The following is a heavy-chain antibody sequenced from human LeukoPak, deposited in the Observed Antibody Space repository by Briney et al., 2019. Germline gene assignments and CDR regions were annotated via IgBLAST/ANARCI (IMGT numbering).Heavy chain of an antibody. J-gene: IGHJ5*02. CDR1: GLTFSNYA. Sequence: PGGSLRLSCAVSGLTFSNYAMSWVRQAPGKGLEWVSVIGGSGVNTYYADSVKGRFTISRDNSKNTLFLQMNSLRAEDPAVYYCAKGMSGSSPYNWFDPWGQGTLVTVSS. CDR2: IGGSGVNT. D-gene: IGHD1-26*01. V-gene: IGHV3-23*01. CDR3: AKGMSGSSPYNWFDP.